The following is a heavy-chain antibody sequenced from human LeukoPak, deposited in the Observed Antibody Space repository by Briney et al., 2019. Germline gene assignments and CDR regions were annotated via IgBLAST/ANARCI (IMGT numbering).Heavy chain of an antibody. V-gene: IGHV3-74*01. J-gene: IGHJ6*03. CDR2: VNSGGTGT. D-gene: IGHD5-12*01. CDR1: GFTFSSYW. CDR3: IRTLIVATSPYMDV. Sequence: GGSLRLSCAASGFTFSSYWMHWVRQAPGKGLVWVSRVNSGGTGTTYADSVEGRFTISRDNAKNTVYLQMHSLRAEDTAIYYCIRTLIVATSPYMDVWGKGTTVTVSS.